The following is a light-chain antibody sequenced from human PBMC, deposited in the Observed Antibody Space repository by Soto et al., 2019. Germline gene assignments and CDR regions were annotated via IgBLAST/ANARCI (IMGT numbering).Light chain of an antibody. CDR3: QQSYSTPYT. J-gene: IGKJ2*01. V-gene: IGKV1-39*01. CDR2: AAS. CDR1: QSISSY. Sequence: DIQMTQSPSSLSASVGDRVTITCRASQSISSYLNWYQQKPGKAPKLLIYAASSLQSGVPSRFSGSVSGTHLTLTIRSLQPEDCANCNCQQSYSTPYTFGQGTKLEIK.